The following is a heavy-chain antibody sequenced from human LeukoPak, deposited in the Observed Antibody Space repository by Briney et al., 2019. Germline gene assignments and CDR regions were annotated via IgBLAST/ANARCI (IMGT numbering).Heavy chain of an antibody. CDR3: ARHVLWFGELSHLDY. Sequence: SETLPLTCTVSGGSISSSSYYWGWIRQPPGKGLEWIGSIYYSGSTYYNPSLKSRVTISVDTSKNQFSLKLSSVTAADTAVYYCARHVLWFGELSHLDYWGQGTLVTVSS. J-gene: IGHJ4*02. CDR2: IYYSGST. CDR1: GGSISSSSYY. V-gene: IGHV4-39*01. D-gene: IGHD3-10*01.